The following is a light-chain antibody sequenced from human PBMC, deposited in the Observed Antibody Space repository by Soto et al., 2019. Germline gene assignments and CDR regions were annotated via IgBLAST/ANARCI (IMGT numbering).Light chain of an antibody. CDR1: QGISSY. CDR3: QKYNNWPRT. Sequence: VICMTQSPSFLSASTGDIVTISCRMSQGISSYLAWYQQKPGKAPELLIYAESTLQSGVPDRLSGSGSGTELNLTISSLQSEDFAVYYCQKYNNWPRTFGQGTKVDIK. J-gene: IGKJ1*01. CDR2: AES. V-gene: IGKV1D-8*03.